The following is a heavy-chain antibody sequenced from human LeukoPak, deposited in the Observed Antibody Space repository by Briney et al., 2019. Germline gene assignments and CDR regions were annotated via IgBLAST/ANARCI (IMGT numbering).Heavy chain of an antibody. CDR2: IKRKSDGGTT. CDR1: GLTFSNAW. V-gene: IGHV3-15*01. D-gene: IGHD3-22*01. J-gene: IGHJ4*02. CDR3: TTEFDIRPNHY. Sequence: PGGSLRFSCAASGLTFSNAWMSWVRQAPGKGLEWVGRIKRKSDGGTTDYAAPVKGRFTISRDDSKNTLYLQMNSLKSEDTAVYYCTTEFDIRPNHYWGQGTLVTVSS.